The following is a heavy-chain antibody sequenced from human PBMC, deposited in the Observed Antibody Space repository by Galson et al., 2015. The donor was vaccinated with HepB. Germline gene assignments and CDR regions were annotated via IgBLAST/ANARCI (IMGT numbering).Heavy chain of an antibody. V-gene: IGHV3-11*06. J-gene: IGHJ5*02. CDR2: ISSSSSYT. CDR1: GFTFSDYY. D-gene: IGHD3-3*01. CDR3: ARAHDFWSGYYSETNPPCWFDP. Sequence: SLRLSCAASGFTFSDYYMSWIRQAPGKGLEWVSYISSSSSYTNYADSVKGRFTISRDNAKNSLYLQMNSLRAEDTAVYYCARAHDFWSGYYSETNPPCWFDPWGQGTLVTVSS.